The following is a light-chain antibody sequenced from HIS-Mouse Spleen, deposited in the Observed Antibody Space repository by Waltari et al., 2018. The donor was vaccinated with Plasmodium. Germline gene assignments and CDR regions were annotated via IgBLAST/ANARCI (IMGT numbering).Light chain of an antibody. CDR2: QDS. CDR1: QWGDKY. Sequence: SYVLTQPPSVSVSPGQPASITCSGNQWGDKYDCWYQHKPGQSPVLVIYQDSKRPSGIPERFSGSNSGNTATLTISGTQAMDEADYYCQAWDSSTVVFGGGTKLTVL. J-gene: IGLJ2*01. V-gene: IGLV3-1*01. CDR3: QAWDSSTVV.